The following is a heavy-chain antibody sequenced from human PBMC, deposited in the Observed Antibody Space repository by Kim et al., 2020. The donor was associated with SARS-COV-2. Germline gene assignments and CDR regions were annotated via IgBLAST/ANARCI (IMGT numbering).Heavy chain of an antibody. V-gene: IGHV3-15*01. D-gene: IGHD2-15*01. CDR3: TTADIVVVVAATLDAFDI. Sequence: KGRFTISRDDSKNTLYLQMNSLKTEDTAVYYCTTADIVVVVAATLDAFDIWGQGTMVTVSS. J-gene: IGHJ3*02.